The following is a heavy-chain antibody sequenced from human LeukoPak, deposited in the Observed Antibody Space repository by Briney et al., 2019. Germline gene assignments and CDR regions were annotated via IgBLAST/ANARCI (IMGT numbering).Heavy chain of an antibody. Sequence: GASVTVSCMASGYTFTRYTMHWVRQAPGQRLEWMGWVNAGNGDTEYSQKFQGRITITRDTSADTVYMELSSLRSEDTAVYYCARPYKQQLDFDHWGQGTLVTVSS. V-gene: IGHV1-3*01. CDR2: VNAGNGDT. CDR3: ARPYKQQLDFDH. CDR1: GYTFTRYT. J-gene: IGHJ4*02. D-gene: IGHD1-1*01.